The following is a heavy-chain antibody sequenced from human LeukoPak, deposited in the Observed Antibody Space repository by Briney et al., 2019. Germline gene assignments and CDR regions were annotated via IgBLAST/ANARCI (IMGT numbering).Heavy chain of an antibody. V-gene: IGHV1-8*01. CDR1: GYTFTSYD. D-gene: IGHD2-2*01. Sequence: GASVKVSCKASGYTFTSYDINWVRQATGQGVEWMGWMNPNSGNTGCAQKFQGRVTMTRNTSISTAYMELSSLRSEDTAVYYCARGWGFEDIVVVPAAPYYYGMDVWGQGTTVTVSS. CDR2: MNPNSGNT. CDR3: ARGWGFEDIVVVPAAPYYYGMDV. J-gene: IGHJ6*02.